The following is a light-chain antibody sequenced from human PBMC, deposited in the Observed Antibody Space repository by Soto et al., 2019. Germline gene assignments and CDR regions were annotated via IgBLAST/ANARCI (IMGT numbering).Light chain of an antibody. CDR2: SNN. Sequence: QSVLTQPPSASGTPGQRVTISCSGSSSNIGSNLVYWYQQLPGTAPKLLIYSNNQRPSGVPDRFSGSKSGTSASLAISGLRSEDEADYYCAAWDDRLSGWVFGGGTKLTVL. CDR3: AAWDDRLSGWV. CDR1: SSNIGSNL. J-gene: IGLJ3*02. V-gene: IGLV1-47*02.